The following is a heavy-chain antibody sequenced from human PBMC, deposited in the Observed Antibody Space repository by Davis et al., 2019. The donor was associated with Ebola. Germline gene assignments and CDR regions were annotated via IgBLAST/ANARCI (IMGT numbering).Heavy chain of an antibody. V-gene: IGHV3-30*02. Sequence: PGGSLRFSCAASGFTFSSYGMHWVRQPPGKGLEWVATIRSDGNDEFYADSVKGRVTISRDNSKNTVDLQLNSLRAEDTAVYYCARDRRGTYYFDFWGQGSLVIVSS. D-gene: IGHD1-26*01. CDR1: GFTFSSYG. CDR3: ARDRRGTYYFDF. CDR2: IRSDGNDE. J-gene: IGHJ4*02.